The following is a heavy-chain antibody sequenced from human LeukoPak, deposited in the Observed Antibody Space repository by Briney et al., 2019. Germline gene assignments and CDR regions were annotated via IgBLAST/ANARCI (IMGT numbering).Heavy chain of an antibody. J-gene: IGHJ4*02. D-gene: IGHD3-22*01. CDR2: IYYSGST. CDR1: GGSISSGGYS. V-gene: IGHV4-30-4*07. CDR3: ASNVFGYDSSGSDY. Sequence: SGTLSLTCAVSGGSISSGGYSWSWIRQPPGKGLEWIGYIYYSGSTYYNPSLKSRVTISVDTSKNQFSLKLSSVTAADTAVYYCASNVFGYDSSGSDYWGQGTLVTVSS.